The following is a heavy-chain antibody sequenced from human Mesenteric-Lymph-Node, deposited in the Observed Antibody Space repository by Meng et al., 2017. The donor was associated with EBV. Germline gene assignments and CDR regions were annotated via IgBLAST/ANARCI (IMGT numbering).Heavy chain of an antibody. J-gene: IGHJ4*02. Sequence: EVQLVESGGGLVQPGXALRVSCVVSGFTFSIYAMTWVRQAPGKGLEWVSSIGGSGGSTHYADSVKGRFTISRDTSKNTLYLQMNSLRAEDTAVYYCAKEPSSSGLDYWGQGTLVTVSS. CDR1: GFTFSIYA. V-gene: IGHV3-23*04. CDR2: IGGSGGST. CDR3: AKEPSSSGLDY. D-gene: IGHD6-13*01.